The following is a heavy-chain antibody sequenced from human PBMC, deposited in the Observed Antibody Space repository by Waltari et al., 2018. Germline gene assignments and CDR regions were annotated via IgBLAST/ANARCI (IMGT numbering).Heavy chain of an antibody. J-gene: IGHJ4*02. CDR3: LARDYGRLVGIDY. CDR2: TRNKANSYIT. V-gene: IGHV3-72*01. CDR1: GFTFSDCY. Sequence: EVQLVESGGGLVQPGESLRLSCVASGFTFSDCYMDWVRQAPGKGVEWFGRTRNKANSYITEYGASVKDRFTISRDDSKNSFYLQMNSLKTEDTAVYYCLARDYGRLVGIDYWGQGTLVTVSS. D-gene: IGHD4-17*01.